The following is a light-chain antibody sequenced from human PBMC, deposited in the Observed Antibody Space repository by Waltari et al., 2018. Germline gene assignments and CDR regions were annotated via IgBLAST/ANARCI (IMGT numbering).Light chain of an antibody. CDR3: QQRKSFPPP. J-gene: IGKJ1*01. V-gene: IGKV1-12*01. Sequence: DIQMTQSPSSVSVSVGDRVTITCRARQDINGWLAWYQQKPVQAPKLLIYVASTLQTGGPSRFSGGRSGTYFTLTITGLQPEDFATYFCQQRKSFPPPFGQATKVDIK. CDR2: VAS. CDR1: QDINGW.